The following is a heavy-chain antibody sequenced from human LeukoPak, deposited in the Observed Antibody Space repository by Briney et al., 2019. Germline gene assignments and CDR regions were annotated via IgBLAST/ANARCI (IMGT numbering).Heavy chain of an antibody. D-gene: IGHD1-26*01. Sequence: GGSLRLSCAASGFTFSNAWVSWDRQAPGKGLEWVGRIKSKTDGGTTDYAAPVKGRFTISRDDSKNTLYLQMNSLKTEDTAVYYCTTDGKWELLENWGQGTLVTVSS. V-gene: IGHV3-15*01. CDR2: IKSKTDGGTT. CDR1: GFTFSNAW. CDR3: TTDGKWELLEN. J-gene: IGHJ4*02.